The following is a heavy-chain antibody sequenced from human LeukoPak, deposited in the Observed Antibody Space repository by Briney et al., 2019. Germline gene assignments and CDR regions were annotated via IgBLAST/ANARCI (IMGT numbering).Heavy chain of an antibody. CDR3: AKDRTLLDYGDYIVDY. V-gene: IGHV3-30-3*01. D-gene: IGHD4-17*01. Sequence: PGRSLRLSCAASGFTFSSYAMYWVRQAPGKGLEWVAVISYDGSNKYYADSVKGRFTISRDNSKNTLYLQMNSLRAEDTAVYYCAKDRTLLDYGDYIVDYWGQGTLVTVSS. J-gene: IGHJ4*02. CDR1: GFTFSSYA. CDR2: ISYDGSNK.